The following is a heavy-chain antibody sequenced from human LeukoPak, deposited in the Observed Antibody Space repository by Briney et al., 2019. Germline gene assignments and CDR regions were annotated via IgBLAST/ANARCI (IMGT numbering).Heavy chain of an antibody. J-gene: IGHJ4*02. V-gene: IGHV3-7*01. D-gene: IGHD5-18*01. CDR1: GFTFSSYL. CDR3: ARFLSGYSYGDFDY. CDR2: IKQDGSEK. Sequence: PGGSLRLSCAASGFTFSSYLMSWVRQAPGQGLEWGANIKQDGSEKYYMDSVKGRFTISRDNAKNSLYLQMNSLRAEDTAVYYCARFLSGYSYGDFDYWGQGTLVTVSS.